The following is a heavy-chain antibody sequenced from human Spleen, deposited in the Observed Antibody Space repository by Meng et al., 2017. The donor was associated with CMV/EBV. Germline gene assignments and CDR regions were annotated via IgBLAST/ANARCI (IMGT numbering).Heavy chain of an antibody. CDR2: VSWNGSRT. CDR1: GFTFSNSD. Sequence: GGSLRLSCAASGFTFSNSDMNWVRQAPGKGLEWVSGVSWNGSRTHYADSVKGRFIISRDNSRNFLYQQMNSLRPEDMAVYYCARDLSVTTWGYYGMDVWGQGTTVTVSS. J-gene: IGHJ6*02. D-gene: IGHD4-11*01. V-gene: IGHV3-19*01. CDR3: ARDLSVTTWGYYGMDV.